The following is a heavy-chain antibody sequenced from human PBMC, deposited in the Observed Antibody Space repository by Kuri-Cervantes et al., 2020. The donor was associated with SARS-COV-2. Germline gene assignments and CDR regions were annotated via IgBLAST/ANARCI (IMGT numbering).Heavy chain of an antibody. V-gene: IGHV4-59*01. Sequence: GSLRLSCAAFGFTFSSYSMNWVRQAPGKGLEWIGYIYYSGSTNYNPSLKSRVTISVDTSKNQFSLKLSSVTAADTAVYYCARVRTIFGVVITPYYFDYWGQGTLVTVSS. D-gene: IGHD3-3*01. CDR1: GFTFSSYS. J-gene: IGHJ4*02. CDR3: ARVRTIFGVVITPYYFDY. CDR2: IYYSGST.